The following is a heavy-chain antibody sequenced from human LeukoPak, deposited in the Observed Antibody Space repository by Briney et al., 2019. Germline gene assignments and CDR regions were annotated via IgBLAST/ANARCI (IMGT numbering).Heavy chain of an antibody. V-gene: IGHV4-38-2*02. CDR3: ARGPGQLVRTPPRGWFDP. J-gene: IGHJ5*02. D-gene: IGHD6-6*01. CDR1: DNSISSGFY. CDR2: IFHSGST. Sequence: SETLSLTCTVSDNSISSGFYWGWIRQPPGKGLEWIGNIFHSGSTYYNPSLQSRVTISVDLSKSQFSLRMRSVTAADTAVYYCARGPGQLVRTPPRGWFDPWGQGTLVTVSS.